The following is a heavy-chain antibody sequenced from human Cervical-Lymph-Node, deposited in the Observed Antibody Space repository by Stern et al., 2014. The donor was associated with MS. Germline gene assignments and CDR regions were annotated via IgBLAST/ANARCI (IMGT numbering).Heavy chain of an antibody. CDR2: INPSTGGS. CDR3: ARDVARKYYFDY. D-gene: IGHD2-21*01. J-gene: IGHJ4*02. CDR1: GYTFTSHY. Sequence: QDQLVQSGPEVQKPGASVRISCKASGYTFTSHYMHWVRQAPGQGLEWMGLINPSTGGSIYAQRFQGRLAMTSDTSSTTVYLELTALTSEETALYFCARDVARKYYFDYWGQGTLVTVSS. V-gene: IGHV1-46*01.